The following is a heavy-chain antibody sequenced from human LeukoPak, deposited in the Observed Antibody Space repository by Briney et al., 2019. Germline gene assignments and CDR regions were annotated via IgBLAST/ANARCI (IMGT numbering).Heavy chain of an antibody. CDR3: AKDKGKVYFDY. Sequence: PGGSLRLSCAASGLSFSRSGMHWVRQAPGKGLERVTFITDDGSNKYYTDSVKGRFTISRDNSKNMVYLQMSSLRGEDTAVYYCAKDKGKVYFDYWGQGTLVTVSS. CDR1: GLSFSRSG. CDR2: ITDDGSNK. V-gene: IGHV3-30*02. J-gene: IGHJ4*02.